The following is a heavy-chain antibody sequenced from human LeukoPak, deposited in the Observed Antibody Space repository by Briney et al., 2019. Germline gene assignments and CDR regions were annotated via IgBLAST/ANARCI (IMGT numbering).Heavy chain of an antibody. D-gene: IGHD3-22*01. CDR3: ARTDYYDSSGYYPRRYFDY. CDR1: GGSVTGGGYY. CDR2: ASYSGGT. Sequence: SETLSLTCSVSGGSVTGGGYYWSWIRQHPGKGLEWIGFASYSGGTYYNPSLMSRITISVDRSQNQFSLRMRDVTAADTAVYYCARTDYYDSSGYYPRRYFDYWGQGTLVTVSS. J-gene: IGHJ4*02. V-gene: IGHV4-31*03.